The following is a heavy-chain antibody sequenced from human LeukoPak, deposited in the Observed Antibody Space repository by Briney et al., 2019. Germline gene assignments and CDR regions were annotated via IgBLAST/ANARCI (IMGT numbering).Heavy chain of an antibody. CDR2: IRYDGSNK. V-gene: IGHV3-30*02. D-gene: IGHD4-17*01. CDR1: GFTFSSYG. Sequence: PGGSLRLSCAASGFTFSSYGMHWVRQAPGEGLEWVAFIRYDGSNKYYADSVKGRFTISRDNSKNTLYLQMNSLRAEDTAVYYCTKGYGDKGDYFDYWGQGTLVTVSS. CDR3: TKGYGDKGDYFDY. J-gene: IGHJ4*02.